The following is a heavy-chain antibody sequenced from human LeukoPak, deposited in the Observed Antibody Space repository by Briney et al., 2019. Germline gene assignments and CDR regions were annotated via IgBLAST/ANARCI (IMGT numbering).Heavy chain of an antibody. CDR2: ISYDGSNK. J-gene: IGHJ4*02. V-gene: IGHV3-30*04. CDR1: GFTFSSYA. D-gene: IGHD3-10*01. Sequence: GGSLRLSCAASGFTFSSYAMHWVRQAPGKGLEWVAVISYDGSNKYYADSAKGRFTISRDNSKNTLYLQMNSLRAEDTAVYYCAKDSTAPISITMVRGRWYFDYWGQGTLVTVSS. CDR3: AKDSTAPISITMVRGRWYFDY.